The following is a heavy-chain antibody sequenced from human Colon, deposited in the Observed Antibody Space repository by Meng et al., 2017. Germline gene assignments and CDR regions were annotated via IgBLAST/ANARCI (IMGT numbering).Heavy chain of an antibody. D-gene: IGHD2-15*01. Sequence: GESLKISCAASGFTFSNYAMGWVRLAPGKGLEWVSHISASGMRTNYAESVRGRFTISRDNSKNTVDLQMNSLRGEDTAIYYCAKADWIVVSWFDPWGQGTLVTVSS. CDR3: AKADWIVVSWFDP. V-gene: IGHV3-23*01. J-gene: IGHJ5*02. CDR2: ISASGMRT. CDR1: GFTFSNYA.